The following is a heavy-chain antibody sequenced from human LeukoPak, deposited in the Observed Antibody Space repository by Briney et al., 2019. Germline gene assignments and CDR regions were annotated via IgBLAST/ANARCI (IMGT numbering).Heavy chain of an antibody. Sequence: EASVKVSCKASGYTSTSYYMHWVRPAPGQGLEWMGIINPSGGSTSYAQKFQGRVTMTRDTSTSTVYMELSSLRSEDTAVYYCAREFVLAGTGYSYGYSYFDYWGQGTLVTVSS. CDR3: AREFVLAGTGYSYGYSYFDY. V-gene: IGHV1-46*01. D-gene: IGHD5-18*01. CDR1: GYTSTSYY. J-gene: IGHJ4*02. CDR2: INPSGGST.